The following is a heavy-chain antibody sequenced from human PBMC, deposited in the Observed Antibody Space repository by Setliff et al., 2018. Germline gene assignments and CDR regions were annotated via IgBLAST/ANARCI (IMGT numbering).Heavy chain of an antibody. CDR3: ARDRAYFSSSHEPLDI. Sequence: GASVKVSCKTSTYALTDSVVSWVRQAPGHGLEWVGWISAFNGYTSYAQNFRGRVTMSTDTSTGTAYMDLGSLRSDDTAVYYCARDRAYFSSSHEPLDILGQGTMVTVSS. CDR1: TYALTDSV. CDR2: ISAFNGYT. D-gene: IGHD6-6*01. J-gene: IGHJ3*02. V-gene: IGHV1-18*01.